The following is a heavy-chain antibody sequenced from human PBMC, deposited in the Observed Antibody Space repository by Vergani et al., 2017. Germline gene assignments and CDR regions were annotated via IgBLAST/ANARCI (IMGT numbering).Heavy chain of an antibody. J-gene: IGHJ4*02. CDR2: VFWDDDK. CDR3: THRQDCSVGNCYDDY. CDR1: GGSIRSTFYY. D-gene: IGHD2-15*01. V-gene: IGHV2-5*02. Sequence: QESDPGLLKPSETLSLTCTVSGGSIRSTFYYLGWIRQPPGKGREWLAIVFWDDDKRYSPSLRNRVTITRDTSRNQVVLTMTNIDPVDTATYYCTHRQDCSVGNCYDDYGGQGTLVTGTS.